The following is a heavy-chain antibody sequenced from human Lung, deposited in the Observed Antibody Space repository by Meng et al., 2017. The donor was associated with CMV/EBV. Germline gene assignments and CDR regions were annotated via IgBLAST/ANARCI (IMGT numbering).Heavy chain of an antibody. J-gene: IGHJ4*02. CDR2: IYYSGST. CDR3: ARAWWHYYDSSGYYPTQTYYFDY. Sequence: SETLSLTCILSGGSTSRYYWSWIRQPAGKGLEWIGYIYYSGSTNYNPSLKTRVTISVDTSKNQFSLKLSSVTAADTAVYYCARAWWHYYDSSGYYPTQTYYFDYWGQGTLVTVSS. D-gene: IGHD3-22*01. CDR1: GGSTSRYY. V-gene: IGHV4-59*01.